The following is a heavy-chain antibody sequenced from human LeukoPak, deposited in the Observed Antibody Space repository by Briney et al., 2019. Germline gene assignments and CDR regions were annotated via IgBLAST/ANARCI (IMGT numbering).Heavy chain of an antibody. CDR1: GGSFSGYY. J-gene: IGHJ6*04. V-gene: IGHV4-34*01. CDR3: ARGRRGRWLHLPPSRMDV. Sequence: SSETLSLTCAVYGGSFSGYYWSWIRQPPGKGLEWIGELNHSGSTNYNPALKSRVTISVDTSKNQFRLKLSCVTAADTAVSYCARGRRGRWLHLPPSRMDVWVKGTTVTVSS. D-gene: IGHD5-24*01. CDR2: LNHSGST.